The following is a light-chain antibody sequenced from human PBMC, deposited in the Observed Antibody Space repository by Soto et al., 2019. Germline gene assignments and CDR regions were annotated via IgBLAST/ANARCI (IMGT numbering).Light chain of an antibody. CDR1: SSDVGGYDY. Sequence: QSALTQPPSASGSPGQSVTISCTGTSSDVGGYDYVSWYQQHAGKAPKLMIYEVTKWPSGVPDRFSGSKSGNTASLTVSGLQAEDEADYYCSSYAASNNFVFGTGTKLTVL. J-gene: IGLJ1*01. CDR2: EVT. V-gene: IGLV2-8*01. CDR3: SSYAASNNFV.